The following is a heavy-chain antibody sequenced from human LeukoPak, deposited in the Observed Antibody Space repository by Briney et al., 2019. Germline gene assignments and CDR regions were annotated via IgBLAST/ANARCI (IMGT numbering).Heavy chain of an antibody. CDR3: TRDRSRAEDD. CDR2: INQGGSDK. V-gene: IGHV3-7*01. Sequence: GGSPRLSCAASGFTFSGHWMSGVRQAPGEGLEWVANINQGGSDKYYVDSVKGRFTISRDNANNLLYLQMNSLRGEDTAVYYCTRDRSRAEDDWGQGTLVTVSS. J-gene: IGHJ4*02. CDR1: GFTFSGHW. D-gene: IGHD1-14*01.